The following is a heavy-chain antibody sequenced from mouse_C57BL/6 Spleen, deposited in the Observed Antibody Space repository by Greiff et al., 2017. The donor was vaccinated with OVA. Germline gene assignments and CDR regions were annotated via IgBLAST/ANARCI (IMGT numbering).Heavy chain of an antibody. Sequence: SGPVLVKPGASVKMSCKASGYTFTDYYMNWVKQSHGKSLEWIGVINPYNGGTSYNQKFKGKATLTVDKSSSTAYMELNSLTSEDSAVYYCARPYGSLYYAMDYWGQGTSVTVSS. CDR3: ARPYGSLYYAMDY. CDR2: INPYNGGT. J-gene: IGHJ4*01. V-gene: IGHV1-19*01. D-gene: IGHD1-1*01. CDR1: GYTFTDYY.